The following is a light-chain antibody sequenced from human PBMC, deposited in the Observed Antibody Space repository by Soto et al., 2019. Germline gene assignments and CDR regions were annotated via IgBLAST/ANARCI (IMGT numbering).Light chain of an antibody. CDR1: SSDVGGHNH. CDR3: SSYRSTSLVV. CDR2: EVS. V-gene: IGLV2-14*01. J-gene: IGLJ2*01. Sequence: QSALTQPRSVSGSPGQSVTISCTGTSSDVGGHNHVSWYQQHPGKAPKLMISEVSNRPSGVSNRFSGSKSGNTASLTISGLQAEDEAHYYCSSYRSTSLVVFGGGTQLTVL.